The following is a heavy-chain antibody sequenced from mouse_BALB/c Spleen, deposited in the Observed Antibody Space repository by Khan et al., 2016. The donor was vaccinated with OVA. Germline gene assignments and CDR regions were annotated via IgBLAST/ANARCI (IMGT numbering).Heavy chain of an antibody. CDR2: IIPSTDYT. CDR1: GYTFTTYT. CDR3: AKEGAYYRSDGWFAY. J-gene: IGHJ3*01. V-gene: IGHV1-4*01. Sequence: VQQSGAELARPGASVKMSCKASGYTFTTYTIHWVKQRPGQGLEWIGYIIPSTDYTTYNQKFKDKATLTADKSSSTAYMQLSSLTSDDSAVYYCAKEGAYYRSDGWFAYWGQGTLVTVSA. D-gene: IGHD2-14*01.